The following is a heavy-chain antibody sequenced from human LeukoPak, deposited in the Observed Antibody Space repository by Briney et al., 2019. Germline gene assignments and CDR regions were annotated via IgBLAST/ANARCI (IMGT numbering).Heavy chain of an antibody. J-gene: IGHJ4*02. V-gene: IGHV1-69*13. CDR1: GGTFSSYA. CDR3: ARDPIAAAGIFDY. Sequence: SVTVSCKASGGTFSSYAISWVRQAPGQGLGWMGGIIPIFGTANYAQKFQGRVTITADESTSTAYMELSSLRSEDTAVYYCARDPIAAAGIFDYWGQGTLVTVSS. CDR2: IIPIFGTA. D-gene: IGHD6-13*01.